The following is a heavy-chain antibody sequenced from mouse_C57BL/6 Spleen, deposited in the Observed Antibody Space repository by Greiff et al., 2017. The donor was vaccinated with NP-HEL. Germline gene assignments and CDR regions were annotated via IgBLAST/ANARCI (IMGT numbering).Heavy chain of an antibody. V-gene: IGHV3-6*01. J-gene: IGHJ4*01. CDR2: ISYDGSN. CDR1: GYSITSGYY. D-gene: IGHD2-4*01. CDR3: ARGGYYDYDEGAMDY. Sequence: LKESGPGLVKPSQSLSLTCSVTGYSITSGYYWNWIRQFPGNKLEWMGYISYDGSNNYNPSLKNRISLPRDTSKNQFFLKLNSVTTEDTATYYCARGGYYDYDEGAMDYWGQGTSVTVSS.